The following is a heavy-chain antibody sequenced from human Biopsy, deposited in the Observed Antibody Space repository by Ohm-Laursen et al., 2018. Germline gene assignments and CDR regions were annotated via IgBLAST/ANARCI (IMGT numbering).Heavy chain of an antibody. J-gene: IGHJ5*02. CDR3: ARDYDTSGYYYVS. CDR1: GDSISNNNYY. D-gene: IGHD3-22*01. CDR2: IFYRGST. Sequence: GTLSLTCPVSGDSISNNNYYWGWIRQPPGKGLEWIGSIFYRGSTHYKPSLKSRVNISVDTSKNQFSLKLNSVTAADTAVYYCARDYDTSGYYYVSWGQGTLVTVSS. V-gene: IGHV4-39*01.